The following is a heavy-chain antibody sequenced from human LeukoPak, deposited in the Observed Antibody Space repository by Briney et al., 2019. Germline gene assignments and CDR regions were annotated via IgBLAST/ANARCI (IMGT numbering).Heavy chain of an antibody. D-gene: IGHD5-12*01. CDR3: AREGYSGYGFAFDI. V-gene: IGHV3-66*01. CDR2: IYSGGST. Sequence: GGSLRLSCAASGFTVSRNYMSWVRQAPGKGLEWVSVIYSGGSTYYADSVKGRFTISRDNSKNTLYLQMNSLRAEDTAVYYCAREGYSGYGFAFDIWGQGTMVTVSS. J-gene: IGHJ3*02. CDR1: GFTVSRNY.